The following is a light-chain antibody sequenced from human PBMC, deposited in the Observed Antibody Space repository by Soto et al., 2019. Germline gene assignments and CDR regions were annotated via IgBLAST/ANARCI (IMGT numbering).Light chain of an antibody. V-gene: IGLV2-14*01. J-gene: IGLJ1*01. Sequence: QSALTQPASVSGSPGQSITISCTGTNNDVGGYNYVSWYQHHPGKAPKLMIDEVSSRPSGVSNRFSGSKSGNTASLIISGLQAEDEADYYCSSYTSSSTSVFGTGTKVTV. CDR1: NNDVGGYNY. CDR3: SSYTSSSTSV. CDR2: EVS.